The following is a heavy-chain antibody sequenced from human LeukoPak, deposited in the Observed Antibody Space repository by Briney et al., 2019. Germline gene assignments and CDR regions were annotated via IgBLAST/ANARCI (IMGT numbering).Heavy chain of an antibody. D-gene: IGHD3-22*01. CDR1: GFTFSSYA. CDR3: ARDREDYYDTWGAFDI. V-gene: IGHV3-30-3*01. Sequence: GRSLRLSCAASGFTFSSYAMHWVRQAPGKGLEWVAVISYDGSNEYYADSVKGRFTISRDNSKNTLYLQMNSLRAEDTAVYYCARDREDYYDTWGAFDIWGQGTMVTVSS. CDR2: ISYDGSNE. J-gene: IGHJ3*02.